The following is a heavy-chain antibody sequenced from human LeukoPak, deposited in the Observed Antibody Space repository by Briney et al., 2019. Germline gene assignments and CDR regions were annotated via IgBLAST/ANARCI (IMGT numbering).Heavy chain of an antibody. CDR3: ARSASRYFDWFDY. CDR1: GYNFTNYW. D-gene: IGHD3-9*01. CDR2: IDPSDSYN. Sequence: GESLKISCKGSGYNFTNYWISWVRQMPGKGLEWMGTIDPSDSYNNYSPSFQGQVTISADKSINTAYLQWSSLKPSDTAIYYCARSASRYFDWFDYWGQGTLLTVSS. V-gene: IGHV5-10-1*04. J-gene: IGHJ4*02.